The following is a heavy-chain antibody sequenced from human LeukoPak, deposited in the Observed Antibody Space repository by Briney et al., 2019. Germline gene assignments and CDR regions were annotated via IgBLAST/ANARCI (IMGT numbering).Heavy chain of an antibody. CDR3: ARELFDFDY. Sequence: GGSLRLSCAASGFTFSSYSMNWVRQAPGKGLEWVSEITGSGGSTYYADSVKGRFTISRDNSKNTLYLQMNSLRAEDTAIYYCARELFDFDYWGQGTLVTVSS. CDR2: ITGSGGST. V-gene: IGHV3-23*01. D-gene: IGHD3-10*01. CDR1: GFTFSSYS. J-gene: IGHJ4*02.